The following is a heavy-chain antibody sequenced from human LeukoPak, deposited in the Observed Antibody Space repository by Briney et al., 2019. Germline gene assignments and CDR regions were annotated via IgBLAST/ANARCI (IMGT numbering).Heavy chain of an antibody. CDR2: ISGSGGST. CDR1: GFTFSSYA. D-gene: IGHD2-15*01. Sequence: PGGSLRLSCAASGFTFSSYAMSWVRQAPGKGLEWVSVISGSGGSTYYADSVKGRFTISRDNSKNTLYLQMNSLTAEDTAVYYCASLWVAATVGPLHYWGQGTLVTVSS. J-gene: IGHJ4*02. CDR3: ASLWVAATVGPLHY. V-gene: IGHV3-23*01.